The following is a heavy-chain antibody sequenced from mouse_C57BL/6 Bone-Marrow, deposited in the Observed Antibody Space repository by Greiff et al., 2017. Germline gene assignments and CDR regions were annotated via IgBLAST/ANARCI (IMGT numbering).Heavy chain of an antibody. CDR2: IHPNSGRT. CDR1: GYTFTSYW. D-gene: IGHD1-2*01. CDR3: TTLLAWFAY. V-gene: IGHV1-64*01. Sequence: QVQLQQPGAELVKPGASVKLSCKASGYTFTSYWMHWVKQRPGQGLEWIGMIHPNSGRTNSNEKFQGKATITADTSSNTAYLQLSSLTSEDTAVYYCTTLLAWFAYWGQGTLVTVSA. J-gene: IGHJ3*01.